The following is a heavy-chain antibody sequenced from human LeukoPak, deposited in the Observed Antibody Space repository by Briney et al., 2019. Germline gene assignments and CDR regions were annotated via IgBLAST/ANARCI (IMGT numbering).Heavy chain of an antibody. CDR1: GYTFTGYY. D-gene: IGHD3-16*02. J-gene: IGHJ4*02. V-gene: IGHV1-2*02. CDR3: ARDKARGGEVISWGY. CDR2: INPNSGGT. Sequence: ASVKVSCKASGYTFTGYYMHWVRQAPGQGLEWMGWINPNSGGTNYAQKFQGRVTMTRDTSISTAYMELSRLRSDDTAVYYCARDKARGGEVISWGYWGQGTLVTVSS.